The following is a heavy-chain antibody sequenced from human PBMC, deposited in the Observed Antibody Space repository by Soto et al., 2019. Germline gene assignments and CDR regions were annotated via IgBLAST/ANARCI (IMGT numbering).Heavy chain of an antibody. Sequence: EVQLLESGGGLVQPGGSLRLSCAASGFTFSSYAMTWVRQAPGKGLEWVSAMSGGGGTTYYTDSVKGRFTISRDNSKKALYLQMNSLRAEDTAAYYCAKWHTYNYDSVAVSGFDWWGRGTLVTVSS. CDR2: MSGGGGTT. J-gene: IGHJ4*02. CDR3: AKWHTYNYDSVAVSGFDW. V-gene: IGHV3-23*01. CDR1: GFTFSSYA. D-gene: IGHD3-22*01.